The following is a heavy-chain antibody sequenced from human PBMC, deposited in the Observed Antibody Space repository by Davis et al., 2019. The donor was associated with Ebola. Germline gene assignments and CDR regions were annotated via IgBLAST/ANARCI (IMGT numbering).Heavy chain of an antibody. CDR3: ARDQKVGAKTGYFDY. V-gene: IGHV3-7*01. CDR1: GFTFSSYW. CDR2: IKQDGSEK. J-gene: IGHJ4*02. D-gene: IGHD1-26*01. Sequence: LSLTCAASGFTFSSYWMSWVRQASGKGLEWVANIKQDGSEKYYVDSVKGRFTISRDNSKNTLYLQMNSLRAEDTAVYYCARDQKVGAKTGYFDYWGQGTLVTVSS.